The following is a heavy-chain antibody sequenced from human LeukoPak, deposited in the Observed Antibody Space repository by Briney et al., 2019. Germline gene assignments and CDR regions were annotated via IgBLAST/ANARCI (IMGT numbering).Heavy chain of an antibody. V-gene: IGHV1-2*02. Sequence: ASVTVSCKASGYSFTAHYIHWVRQAPGQGLEWLGWISPHSGVTNYAQAFEGRATMTRDTSINTAYMELNRLTSDDTATYYCARASRNTNDVGHWGQGTLVIVSS. CDR2: ISPHSGVT. J-gene: IGHJ4*02. D-gene: IGHD1-1*01. CDR1: GYSFTAHY. CDR3: ARASRNTNDVGH.